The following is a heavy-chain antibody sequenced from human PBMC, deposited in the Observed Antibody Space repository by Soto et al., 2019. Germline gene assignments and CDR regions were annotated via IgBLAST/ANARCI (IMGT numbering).Heavy chain of an antibody. D-gene: IGHD2-2*01. CDR3: ASGVVVPAAYYYYYGMDV. J-gene: IGHJ6*02. Sequence: GASVKLSCKASGGTFSSYSMSWGRQAPGQGLECMGGIIPIFGTANYAQKFQGRVTITADESTSTAYMELSSLRSEDTAVYYCASGVVVPAAYYYYYGMDVWGQGTTVTVSS. CDR2: IIPIFGTA. V-gene: IGHV1-69*13. CDR1: GGTFSSYS.